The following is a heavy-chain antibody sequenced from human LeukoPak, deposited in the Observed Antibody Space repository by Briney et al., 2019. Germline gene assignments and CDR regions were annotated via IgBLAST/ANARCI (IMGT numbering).Heavy chain of an antibody. J-gene: IGHJ4*02. D-gene: IGHD1-7*01. CDR1: GFTFINYN. V-gene: IGHV3-21*01. CDR3: ARSSRELGGYAPWELMPPFDY. CDR2: VSSSSAYI. Sequence: SGGSLRLSCAASGFTFINYNMNWVRQAPGKGLEWVSSVSSSSAYIYYADSVKGRFTISRDNAKNSLYLQMNSLRAEDTAVYYCARSSRELGGYAPWELMPPFDYWGQGTLVTVSS.